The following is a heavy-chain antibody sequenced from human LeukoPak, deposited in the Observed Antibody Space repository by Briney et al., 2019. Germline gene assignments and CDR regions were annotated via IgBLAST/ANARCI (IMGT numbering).Heavy chain of an antibody. CDR2: MWHDESNH. Sequence: GGSLRLSCAASGFIFSSYGMHWVRQAPGKGLECWARMWHDESNHDYVASVKGRFTISRDNSKNTSYLQMNSLRAEDTAIYYCAKVNGDYYDTSGALDYWGQGTLVTVSS. CDR1: GFIFSSYG. V-gene: IGHV3-33*06. D-gene: IGHD3-22*01. CDR3: AKVNGDYYDTSGALDY. J-gene: IGHJ4*02.